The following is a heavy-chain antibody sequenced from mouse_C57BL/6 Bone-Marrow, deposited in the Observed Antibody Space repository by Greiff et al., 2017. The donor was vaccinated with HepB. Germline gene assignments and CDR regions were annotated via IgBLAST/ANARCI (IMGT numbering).Heavy chain of an antibody. J-gene: IGHJ3*01. Sequence: EVQLQQSGAELVRPGASVKLSCTASGFNIKDDYMHWVKQRPEQGLEWIGWIDPENGDTDYASKFQGKATITADTSSNTAYLQLSSLTSEDTAVYYCTTWLRRRNWFAYWGQGTLVTGSA. D-gene: IGHD2-2*01. CDR3: TTWLRRRNWFAY. V-gene: IGHV14-4*01. CDR2: IDPENGDT. CDR1: GFNIKDDY.